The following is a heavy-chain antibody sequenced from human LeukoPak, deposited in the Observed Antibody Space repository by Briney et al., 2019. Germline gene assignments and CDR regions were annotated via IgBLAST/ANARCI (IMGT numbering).Heavy chain of an antibody. Sequence: PSETLSLTCTVSGGSISSYYWSWIRQPAGKGLEWIGRIHSSGSTNYNPSLKSRVTMSVDTSKNQFSLKLSSVTAADTAVYCCARDGSDYADYYYYYYMDVWGKGTTVTASS. CDR2: IHSSGST. D-gene: IGHD5-12*01. J-gene: IGHJ6*03. CDR1: GGSISSYY. CDR3: ARDGSDYADYYYYYYMDV. V-gene: IGHV4-4*07.